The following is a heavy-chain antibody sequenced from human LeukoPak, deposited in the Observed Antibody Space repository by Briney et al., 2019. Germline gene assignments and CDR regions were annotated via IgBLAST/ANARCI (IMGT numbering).Heavy chain of an antibody. CDR1: GFTFSIYV. D-gene: IGHD6-25*01. CDR2: GSSSTT. Sequence: GGSLRLSCAASGFTFSIYVMSWVRQAPGKGLEWVSGGSSSTTYYADSVKGRFTISRDNSRDTVFLQMNSLRAEDTAVYYCARDSAAHGGYWGQGTPVIVSS. J-gene: IGHJ4*02. CDR3: ARDSAAHGGY. V-gene: IGHV3-23*01.